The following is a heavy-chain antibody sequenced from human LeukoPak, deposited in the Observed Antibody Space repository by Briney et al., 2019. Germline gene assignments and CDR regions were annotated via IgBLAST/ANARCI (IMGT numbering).Heavy chain of an antibody. Sequence: GRSLRLSCAASGFTFSSYAMSWVRQAPGKGLEWVSAISGSGGSTYYADSVKGRFTISRDNSKNTLYLQMNSLRAGDTAVYYCAKASDYYDSSGYYHFDYWGQGTLVTVSS. CDR1: GFTFSSYA. V-gene: IGHV3-23*01. CDR2: ISGSGGST. D-gene: IGHD3-22*01. CDR3: AKASDYYDSSGYYHFDY. J-gene: IGHJ4*02.